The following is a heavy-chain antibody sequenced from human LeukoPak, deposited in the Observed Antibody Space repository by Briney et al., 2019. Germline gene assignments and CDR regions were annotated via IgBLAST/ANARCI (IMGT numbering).Heavy chain of an antibody. CDR1: GFTFDDYA. CDR3: ARDIEAAGLFLDY. CDR2: ISWNSGGI. D-gene: IGHD6-13*01. V-gene: IGHV3-9*01. Sequence: GGSLRLSCAASGFTFDDYAMHWVRQAPGKGLEWVSGISWNSGGIGYADSVKGRFTISRDNAKNSLYLQMNSLRAEDTAVYYCARDIEAAGLFLDYWGQGTLVTVSS. J-gene: IGHJ4*02.